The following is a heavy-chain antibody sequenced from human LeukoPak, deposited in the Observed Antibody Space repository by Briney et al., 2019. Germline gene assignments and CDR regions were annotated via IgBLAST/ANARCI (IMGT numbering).Heavy chain of an antibody. CDR1: GFTFGDYA. CDR2: IGSSGGST. CDR3: AREGGNGWYSGWFDP. J-gene: IGHJ5*02. Sequence: PGGSLRLSCTASGFTFGDYAMSWVRQAPGKGLEWVSTIGSSGGSTYYADSVKGRFTISRDSAENLLYLEMNSLRAEDTAVYYCAREGGNGWYSGWFDPWGQGILVTVSS. D-gene: IGHD6-19*01. V-gene: IGHV3-23*01.